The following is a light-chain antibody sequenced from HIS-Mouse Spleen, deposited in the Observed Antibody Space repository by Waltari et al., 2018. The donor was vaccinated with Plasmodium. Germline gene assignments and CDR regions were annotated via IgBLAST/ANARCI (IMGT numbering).Light chain of an antibody. V-gene: IGLV3-1*01. Sequence: SYELTQPPSVSVSPGQTASITCSGDKLGDKYACWYQQKPGQSPVLVIYQDSKRPSGITGRFSGSNSGNTATLTIGGTQAMDEADYYCQAWDSSTVVFGGGTKLTVL. CDR1: KLGDKY. CDR2: QDS. J-gene: IGLJ2*01. CDR3: QAWDSSTVV.